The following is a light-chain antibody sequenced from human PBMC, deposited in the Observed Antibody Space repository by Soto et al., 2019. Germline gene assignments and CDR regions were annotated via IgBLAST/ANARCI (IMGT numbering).Light chain of an antibody. V-gene: IGLV2-14*01. J-gene: IGLJ3*02. Sequence: QSALTQPASVSGSPGQSITISCTGTSSDVGAYNYVSWYQQHPGKAPKLMISGVSNRPSGVSNRFSGSKSGNTASLTISGLQADDEADYYCSSYTGSSTPWVFGGGTKRTVL. CDR3: SSYTGSSTPWV. CDR1: SSDVGAYNY. CDR2: GVS.